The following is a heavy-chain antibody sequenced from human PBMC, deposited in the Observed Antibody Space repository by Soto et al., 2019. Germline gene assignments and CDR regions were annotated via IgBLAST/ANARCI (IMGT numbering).Heavy chain of an antibody. CDR2: IYHSGST. J-gene: IGHJ6*02. V-gene: IGHV4-4*02. Sequence: SETLSLTCAVSGGSISSSNWWSWVRQPPGKGLEWIGEIYHSGSTNYNPSLKSRVTISVDKSKNQFSLKLSSVTAADTAVYYCVGPLLYGDYYYYGMDVWGQGTKGTVSS. CDR3: VGPLLYGDYYYYGMDV. CDR1: GGSISSSNW. D-gene: IGHD4-17*01.